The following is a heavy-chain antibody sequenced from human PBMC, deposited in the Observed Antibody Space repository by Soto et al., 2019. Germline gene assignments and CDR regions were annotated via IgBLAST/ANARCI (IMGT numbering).Heavy chain of an antibody. J-gene: IGHJ5*02. Sequence: SVTLSHTCTVSGGSISSSSYYWGWIRQPPGKGLEWIGSIYYSGSTYYNPSLKSRVTISVDTSKNQFSLKLSSVTAADTAVYYCARHSSLGYCTNGVCYLSWFDPWGQGTLVTVSS. CDR3: ARHSSLGYCTNGVCYLSWFDP. V-gene: IGHV4-39*01. CDR2: IYYSGST. D-gene: IGHD2-8*01. CDR1: GGSISSSSYY.